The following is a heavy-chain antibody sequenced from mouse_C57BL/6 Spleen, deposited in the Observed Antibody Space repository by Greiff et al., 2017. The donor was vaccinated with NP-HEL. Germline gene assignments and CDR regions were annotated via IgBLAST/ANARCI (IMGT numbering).Heavy chain of an antibody. CDR1: GYTFTDYY. D-gene: IGHD2-13*01. CDR3: ARRRGDETPRHWYFDV. V-gene: IGHV1-26*01. J-gene: IGHJ1*03. Sequence: EVQLQQSGPELVKPGASVKISCKASGYTFTDYYMNWVKQSHGKSLEWIGDINPNNGGTSYNQKFKGKATLTVDKSSSTAYMELRSLTSEDSAVYYGARRRGDETPRHWYFDVWGTGTTVTVSS. CDR2: INPNNGGT.